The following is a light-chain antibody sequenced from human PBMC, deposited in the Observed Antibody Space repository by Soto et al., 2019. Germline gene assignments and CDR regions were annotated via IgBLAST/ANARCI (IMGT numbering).Light chain of an antibody. CDR3: QQYGNSPPYT. CDR2: ATS. V-gene: IGKV3-20*01. Sequence: EVVLTQSPGTLSLSPGERATVFCRASQSVSNNHLAWYQQKPGQAHRLLIYATSRKATGIPDSFSGSGSGTDFTLTVSRVEPEDYAVYYCQQYGNSPPYTFGQGTRVDIK. CDR1: QSVSNNH. J-gene: IGKJ2*01.